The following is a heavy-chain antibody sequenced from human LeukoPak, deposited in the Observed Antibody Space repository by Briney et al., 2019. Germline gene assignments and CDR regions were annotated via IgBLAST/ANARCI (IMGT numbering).Heavy chain of an antibody. V-gene: IGHV3-7*03. D-gene: IGHD5-18*01. J-gene: IGHJ5*02. CDR3: ASLDTAKQPLANH. Sequence: GGSLRLSCAASGFTLNNAWMSWVRQAPGKGLEWVANIREERGQEYYVDSVKGRFTISKNSAKNSLYLQMNTLRVEDTAMYYCASLDTAKQPLANHWGQGTLVTVSS. CDR1: GFTLNNAW. CDR2: IREERGQE.